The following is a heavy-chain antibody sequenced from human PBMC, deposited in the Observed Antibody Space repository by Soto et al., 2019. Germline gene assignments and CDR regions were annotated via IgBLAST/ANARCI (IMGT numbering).Heavy chain of an antibody. Sequence: ASVKVSCKASGYTFTSYGISWVRQAPGQGLEWMGWISAYNGNTNYAQKLQGRVTMTTDTSTSTAYMELRSLRSDDTAVYYCAREVAWRGRVDYYYGMDVWGQGTTVTVSS. V-gene: IGHV1-18*01. D-gene: IGHD2-15*01. CDR2: ISAYNGNT. J-gene: IGHJ6*02. CDR1: GYTFTSYG. CDR3: AREVAWRGRVDYYYGMDV.